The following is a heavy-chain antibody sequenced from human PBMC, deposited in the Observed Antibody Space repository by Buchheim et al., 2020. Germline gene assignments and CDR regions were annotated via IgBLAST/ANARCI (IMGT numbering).Heavy chain of an antibody. J-gene: IGHJ4*02. Sequence: QVQLQESGPGLVRPSQTLSLSCDVSNDSFGSGGYYWSWIRQHPGKGLEWIGYIHHSGSTYHNPSLKSRVTISVDTSKNQFSLKLSSVTAADTAVYYCACGYSGNDGPPLGYWGQGTL. V-gene: IGHV4-30-4*01. D-gene: IGHD5-12*01. CDR1: NDSFGSGGYY. CDR2: IHHSGST. CDR3: ACGYSGNDGPPLGY.